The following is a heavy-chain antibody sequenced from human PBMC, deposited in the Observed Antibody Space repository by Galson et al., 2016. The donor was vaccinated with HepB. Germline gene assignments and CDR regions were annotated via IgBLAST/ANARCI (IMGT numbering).Heavy chain of an antibody. J-gene: IGHJ4*02. CDR1: GFAFSVYG. V-gene: IGHV3-23*01. Sequence: LRLSCAASGFAFSVYGMTWVRQAPRKGLEWVSAISTSGGSTDYADSVKGRFTISRDNSKNTLYLQMNNLRAEDTAVYYCARGTTVLGDYWGQGILVTVSS. D-gene: IGHD4-11*01. CDR3: ARGTTVLGDY. CDR2: ISTSGGST.